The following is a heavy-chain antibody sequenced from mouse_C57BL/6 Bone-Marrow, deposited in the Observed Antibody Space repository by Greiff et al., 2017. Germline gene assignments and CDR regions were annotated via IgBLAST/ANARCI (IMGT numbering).Heavy chain of an antibody. V-gene: IGHV1-50*01. CDR1: GYTFTSYW. Sequence: QVQLQQPGAELVKPGASVKLSCKASGYTFTSYWMQWVKQRPGQGLEWIGEIDPSDSYTNYNQKFKGKATLTVDTSSSTAYMQLSSRTSGDSAVYYCARSKTVVPFDYWGQGTTLTVSS. CDR2: IDPSDSYT. CDR3: ARSKTVVPFDY. D-gene: IGHD1-1*01. J-gene: IGHJ2*01.